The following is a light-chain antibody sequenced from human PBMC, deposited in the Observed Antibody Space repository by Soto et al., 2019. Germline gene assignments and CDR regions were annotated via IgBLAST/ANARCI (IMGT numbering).Light chain of an antibody. CDR2: LHSDGGH. Sequence: QLVLTQSPSASASLGASVKLTCTLSSGHSSYAIAWHQQQPEKGPRYLMKLHSDGGHTKGDGIPDRFSGSSSGTERYLPISSLQSEDEADYYCQTWGTGTLVFGGGTKLTVL. CDR1: SGHSSYA. V-gene: IGLV4-69*01. CDR3: QTWGTGTLV. J-gene: IGLJ2*01.